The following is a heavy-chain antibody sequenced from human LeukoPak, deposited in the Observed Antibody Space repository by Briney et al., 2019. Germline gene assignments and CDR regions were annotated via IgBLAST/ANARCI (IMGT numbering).Heavy chain of an antibody. CDR2: ISSSSSTI. J-gene: IGHJ4*02. V-gene: IGHV3-48*04. CDR3: ARDIGGEYSSSGFDY. CDR1: GFTFSSYS. D-gene: IGHD6-13*01. Sequence: PGGSLRLSCAASGFTFSSYSMNWVRQAPGEGLEWVSYISSSSSTIYYADSVKGRFTISRDNAKNSLYLQMNSLRAEDTAVYYCARDIGGEYSSSGFDYWGQGTLVTVSS.